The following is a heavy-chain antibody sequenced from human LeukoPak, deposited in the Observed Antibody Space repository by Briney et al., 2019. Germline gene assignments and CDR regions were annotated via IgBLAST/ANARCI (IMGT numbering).Heavy chain of an antibody. J-gene: IGHJ5*02. Sequence: ASVKVSCKASVGTFSSYAISWVRQAPGQGLEWMGGIIPIFGTANYAQKFQGRVTITADESTSTAYMELSSLRAEDTAVYYCARTGIAAREGNWIDPWGQGTLVTVSS. D-gene: IGHD6-6*01. V-gene: IGHV1-69*13. CDR1: VGTFSSYA. CDR2: IIPIFGTA. CDR3: ARTGIAAREGNWIDP.